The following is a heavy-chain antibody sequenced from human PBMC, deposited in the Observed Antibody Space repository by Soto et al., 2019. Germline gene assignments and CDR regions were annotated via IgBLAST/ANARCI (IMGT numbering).Heavy chain of an antibody. Sequence: SETLSLTCAVSGGSISSSNWWSWVRQPPGKGLEWIGEIYHSGSTNYNPSLKSRVTISVDKSKNQFSLKLSSVTAADTAVYYCARGGYCTNGVCYEYGMDVRGQGTTVTVSS. CDR1: GGSISSSNW. CDR3: ARGGYCTNGVCYEYGMDV. J-gene: IGHJ6*02. CDR2: IYHSGST. V-gene: IGHV4-4*02. D-gene: IGHD2-8*01.